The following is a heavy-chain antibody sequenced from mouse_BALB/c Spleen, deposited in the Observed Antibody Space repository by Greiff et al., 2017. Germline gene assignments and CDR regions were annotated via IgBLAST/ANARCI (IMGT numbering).Heavy chain of an antibody. CDR2: ISSGGST. Sequence: EVKLVESGGGLVKPGGSLKLSCAASGFTFSSYAMSWVRQTPEKRLEWVASISSGGSTYYPDSVKGRFTISRDNARNILYLQMSSLRSEDTAMYYCAREDQAAWFAYWGQGTLVTVSA. J-gene: IGHJ3*01. V-gene: IGHV5-6-5*01. CDR3: AREDQAAWFAY. CDR1: GFTFSSYA.